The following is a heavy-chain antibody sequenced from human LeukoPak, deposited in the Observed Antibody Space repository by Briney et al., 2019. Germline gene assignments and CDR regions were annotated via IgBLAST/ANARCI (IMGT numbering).Heavy chain of an antibody. CDR3: AREGYSTTFDY. D-gene: IGHD6-13*01. Sequence: GGSLRLSCVASGFTFSGYTMNWVRQAPGNGLEWVSSVSKSSNYIYYAESLKGRFTISRDNAKNSLYLQMNSLRAEDTAVYYCAREGYSTTFDYWGQGILVAVSS. CDR1: GFTFSGYT. J-gene: IGHJ4*02. V-gene: IGHV3-21*01. CDR2: VSKSSNYI.